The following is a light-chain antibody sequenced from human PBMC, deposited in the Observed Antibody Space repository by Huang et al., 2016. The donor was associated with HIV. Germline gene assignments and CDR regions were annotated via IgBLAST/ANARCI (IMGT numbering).Light chain of an antibody. V-gene: IGKV1-NL1*01. CDR1: QAISNS. CDR2: AAS. Sequence: DIQMTQSPSSLSASVGDRVTITCRASQAISNSLAWYQQKPGKAPNVLLYAASKLESGVPARFTGSGSGTDYTLTINSLQPEDFATYYCQQYYTNLWTFGQGTKVEI. CDR3: QQYYTNLWT. J-gene: IGKJ1*01.